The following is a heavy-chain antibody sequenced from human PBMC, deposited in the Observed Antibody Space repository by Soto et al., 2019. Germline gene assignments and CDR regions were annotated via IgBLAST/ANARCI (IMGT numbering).Heavy chain of an antibody. J-gene: IGHJ5*02. Sequence: QITLKESGPTLVKPTQTLTLTCTFSGFSLSNSGVGVGWIRQPPGKALEWLALIYWDDDKRYSPSLKSRLTITKHTSKNQLVLTMTNMDPVETATYYCAHSLIGYYYDSSGSNWFDPWGQGTLVTVSS. CDR1: GFSLSNSGVG. CDR3: AHSLIGYYYDSSGSNWFDP. V-gene: IGHV2-5*02. D-gene: IGHD3-22*01. CDR2: IYWDDDK.